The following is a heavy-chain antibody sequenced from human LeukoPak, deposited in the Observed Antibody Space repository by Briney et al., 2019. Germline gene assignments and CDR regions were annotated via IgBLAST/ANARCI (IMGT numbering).Heavy chain of an antibody. D-gene: IGHD3-3*01. CDR3: ARGTYDFWSGKDAFDI. V-gene: IGHV4-34*01. Sequence: SETLSLTCTVYGGSFSGYYWSWIRQPPGKGLEWIGEINHSGSTNYNPSLKSRVTISVDTSKNQFSLKLSSVTAADTAVYYCARGTYDFWSGKDAFDIWGQGTMVTVSS. CDR2: INHSGST. J-gene: IGHJ3*02. CDR1: GGSFSGYY.